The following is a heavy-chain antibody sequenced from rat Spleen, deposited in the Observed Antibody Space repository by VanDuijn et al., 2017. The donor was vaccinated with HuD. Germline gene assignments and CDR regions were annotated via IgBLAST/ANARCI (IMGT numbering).Heavy chain of an antibody. CDR1: GFSLISNG. CDR3: ARQKYYDGSPYVMDA. J-gene: IGHJ4*01. D-gene: IGHD1-12*02. V-gene: IGHV2S12*01. Sequence: QVQLKESGPGLVQPSQTLSLTCTVSGFSLISNGVSWVRQPPGKGLEWIAAISSGGSTYFNSVLKSRLSISRDTSKSQVFLKMDSLQPEDTGTYYCARQKYYDGSPYVMDAWGQGTSVTVSS. CDR2: ISSGGST.